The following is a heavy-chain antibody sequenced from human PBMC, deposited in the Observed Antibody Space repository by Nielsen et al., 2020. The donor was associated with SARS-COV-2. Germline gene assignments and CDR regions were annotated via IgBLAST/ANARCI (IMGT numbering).Heavy chain of an antibody. Sequence: SLKISCAASGFTFDDYAMHWVRQAPGKGLEWVSGISWNSGSIGYADSVKGRFTISRDNAKNSLYLQMNSLRAEDTALYYCAKAGYSSSWYPLLDYWGQGTLVTVSS. J-gene: IGHJ4*02. V-gene: IGHV3-9*01. D-gene: IGHD6-13*01. CDR2: ISWNSGSI. CDR1: GFTFDDYA. CDR3: AKAGYSSSWYPLLDY.